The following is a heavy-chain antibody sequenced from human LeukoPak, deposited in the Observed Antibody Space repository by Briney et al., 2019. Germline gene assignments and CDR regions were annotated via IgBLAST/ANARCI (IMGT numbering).Heavy chain of an antibody. J-gene: IGHJ4*02. CDR2: IIPIFGTA. D-gene: IGHD4-17*01. CDR3: ARVPHGGDYVSYFDY. V-gene: IGHV1-69*06. CDR1: GGTFSSYA. Sequence: ASMTVSCKASGGTFSSYAISWVRQAPGQGLEWMGGIIPIFGTANYAQKFQGRVTITADKSTSTAYMELSSLRSEDTAVYYCARVPHGGDYVSYFDYWGQGTLVTVSS.